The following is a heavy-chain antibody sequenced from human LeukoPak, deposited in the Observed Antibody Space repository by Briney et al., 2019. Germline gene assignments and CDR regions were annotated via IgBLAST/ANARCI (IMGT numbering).Heavy chain of an antibody. CDR2: INPNSGGT. D-gene: IGHD3-22*01. V-gene: IGHV1-2*02. Sequence: ASVKVSCEASGYTFTGYYMHWVRQAPGQGLEWMGWINPNSGGTNYAQKFQGRVTMTRDTSISTAYMELSRLRSDDTAVYYCARRYYDSSSFDYWGQGTLVTVSS. CDR1: GYTFTGYY. CDR3: ARRYYDSSSFDY. J-gene: IGHJ4*02.